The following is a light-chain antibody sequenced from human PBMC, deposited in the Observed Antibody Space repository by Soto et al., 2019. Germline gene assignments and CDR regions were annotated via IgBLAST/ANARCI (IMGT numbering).Light chain of an antibody. CDR3: QQSYSTPYT. CDR1: QSISSY. J-gene: IGKJ2*01. V-gene: IGKV1-39*01. Sequence: DLQMTQSPSSLSASVGDRVTITCRASQSISSYLNWYQQKPGKAPKLLIYAASSLQSGVPSRFSGSGSGPDFTLTISSLQPEDFATYYCQQSYSTPYTFGQGTKLEIK. CDR2: AAS.